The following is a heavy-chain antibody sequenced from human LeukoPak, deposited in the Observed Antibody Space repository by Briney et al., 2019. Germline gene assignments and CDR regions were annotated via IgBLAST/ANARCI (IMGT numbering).Heavy chain of an antibody. Sequence: PSETLSLTCTVSGGSISSSSYYWGWIRQPPGKGLEWIGSIYYSGSTYYNPSLKSRVTISVDTSKNQFSLKLSSVTAADTAVYYCARVRYFDWLLSGYFDYWGQGTLVTVSS. D-gene: IGHD3-9*01. V-gene: IGHV4-39*01. CDR1: GGSISSSSYY. J-gene: IGHJ4*02. CDR3: ARVRYFDWLLSGYFDY. CDR2: IYYSGST.